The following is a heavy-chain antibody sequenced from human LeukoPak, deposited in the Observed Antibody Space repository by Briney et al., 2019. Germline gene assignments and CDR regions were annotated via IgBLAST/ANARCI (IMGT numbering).Heavy chain of an antibody. CDR1: GFTFNSYS. CDR3: ARATHDILTGYYYYYMDV. J-gene: IGHJ6*03. Sequence: GGSLRLSCAASGFTFNSYSMNWVRQAPGKGLEWVSSISSSSLSYIYYADSVKGRFTIFRDNAKNSLYLQMNSLRAEDTAVYYCARATHDILTGYYYYYMDVWGKGTTVTVSS. CDR2: ISSSSLSYI. D-gene: IGHD3-9*01. V-gene: IGHV3-21*01.